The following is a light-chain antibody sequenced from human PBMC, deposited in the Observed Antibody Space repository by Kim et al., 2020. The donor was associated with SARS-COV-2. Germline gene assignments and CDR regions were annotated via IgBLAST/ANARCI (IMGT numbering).Light chain of an antibody. CDR3: QQNNEWPLT. CDR2: DAF. V-gene: IGKV3-15*01. CDR1: HSINYR. Sequence: EVVVTQSPATLSVSPGERATLSCRTSHSINYRLAWYQQKPGQAPRLLIFDAFTRATGIPARFSGSGSGTEFTLTISSPQSEDFAVYYCQQNNEWPLTFGGGTKVEIK. J-gene: IGKJ4*01.